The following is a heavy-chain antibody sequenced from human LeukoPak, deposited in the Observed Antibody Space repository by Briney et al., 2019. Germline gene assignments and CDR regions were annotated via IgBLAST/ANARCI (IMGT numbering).Heavy chain of an antibody. CDR3: ARDLTGYTYGYGY. Sequence: ASVKVSCKASGYTFTGYYMHWVRQAPGQGLEWMGWINPNSGGTNYAQKFQGRVTMTRDTSINTAYMELTRLRSDDTAVYFCARDLTGYTYGYGYWGQGTLVTVSS. D-gene: IGHD5-18*01. CDR1: GYTFTGYY. V-gene: IGHV1-2*02. J-gene: IGHJ4*02. CDR2: INPNSGGT.